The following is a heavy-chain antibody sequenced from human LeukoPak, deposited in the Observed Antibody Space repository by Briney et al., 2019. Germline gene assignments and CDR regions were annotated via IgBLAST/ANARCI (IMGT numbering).Heavy chain of an antibody. V-gene: IGHV1-69*05. D-gene: IGHD6-13*01. CDR1: GYTFTSYY. CDR2: IIPIFGTA. J-gene: IGHJ5*02. CDR3: ARDRSSSPNWFDP. Sequence: ASVKVSCKASGYTFTSYYMHWVRQAPGQGLEWMGGIIPIFGTANYAQKFQGRVTITTDESTSTAYMELRSLRSDDTAVYYCARDRSSSPNWFDPWGQGTLVTVSS.